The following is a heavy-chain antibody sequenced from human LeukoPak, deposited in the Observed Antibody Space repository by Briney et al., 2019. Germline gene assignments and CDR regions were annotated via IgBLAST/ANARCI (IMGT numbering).Heavy chain of an antibody. CDR2: INPNSGGT. D-gene: IGHD5-24*01. V-gene: IGHV1-2*02. CDR1: GYTFTGYY. CDR3: ARSRRDGYNYGFDP. J-gene: IGHJ5*02. Sequence: ASVKVSCKASGYTFTGYYMHWVRQAPGQGLEWMGWINPNSGGTNYAQKFQGRVTMTRDTSISTAYMELSRLRSDDTAVYYCARSRRDGYNYGFDPWGQGTLVTVSS.